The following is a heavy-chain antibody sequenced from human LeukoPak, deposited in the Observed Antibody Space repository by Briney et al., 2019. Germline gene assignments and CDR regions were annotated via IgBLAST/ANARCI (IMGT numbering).Heavy chain of an antibody. CDR2: INPNSGGT. J-gene: IGHJ3*02. CDR1: RYTFTGYY. CDR3: APSVYYYDSTESGGAFDI. V-gene: IGHV1-2*02. D-gene: IGHD3-22*01. Sequence: ASVKVSCKASRYTFTGYYMHWVRQAPGQGLEWMGWINPNSGGTNYAQKFQGRVTMTRDTSISTAYMELSRLRSDDTAVYYCAPSVYYYDSTESGGAFDIWGQGTMVTVSS.